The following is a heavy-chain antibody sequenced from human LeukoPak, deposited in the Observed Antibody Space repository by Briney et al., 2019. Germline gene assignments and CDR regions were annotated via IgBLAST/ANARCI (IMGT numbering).Heavy chain of an antibody. CDR2: IYPGDSDT. CDR1: GYSFTSYW. D-gene: IGHD2-15*01. J-gene: IGHJ6*03. CDR3: ARHLRGYCSGGSCYGYYYYMDV. Sequence: GESLKISCKGSGYSFTSYWIGWVRQMPGKGLEWMGIIYPGDSDTRYSPSFQGQVTISADKSISTAYLQWSSLKASDTAMYYRARHLRGYCSGGSCYGYYYYMDVWGKGTTVTVSS. V-gene: IGHV5-51*01.